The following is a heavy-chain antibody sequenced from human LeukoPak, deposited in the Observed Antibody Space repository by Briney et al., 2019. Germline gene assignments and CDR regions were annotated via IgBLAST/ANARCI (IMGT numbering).Heavy chain of an antibody. CDR3: ATASSLFSAAAAGIETPYYYYGMDV. Sequence: SVKVSCKASGFTFTTSAVQWVRQARGQRPEWIVWIVVGSDDTNYAQKFQERVTITRDWSTDTAYMELSSLRAEDTAVYYCATASSLFSAAAAGIETPYYYYGMDVWGQGTTVTVSS. J-gene: IGHJ6*02. V-gene: IGHV1-58*01. CDR2: IVVGSDDT. CDR1: GFTFTTSA. D-gene: IGHD6-13*01.